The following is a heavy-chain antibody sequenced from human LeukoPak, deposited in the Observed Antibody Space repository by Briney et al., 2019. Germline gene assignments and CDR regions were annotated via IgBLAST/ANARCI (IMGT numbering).Heavy chain of an antibody. D-gene: IGHD3-22*01. Sequence: GASVKVSCKASGYTFTSYGISWVRQAPGQGLEWMGWISAYNGNTNYAQKLQGRVTMTTDTSTSTAYMELRSLRSDDTAVYYCARDAVQGITMIVVVINDAFDIWGQGTMVTVSS. V-gene: IGHV1-18*01. CDR3: ARDAVQGITMIVVVINDAFDI. J-gene: IGHJ3*02. CDR2: ISAYNGNT. CDR1: GYTFTSYG.